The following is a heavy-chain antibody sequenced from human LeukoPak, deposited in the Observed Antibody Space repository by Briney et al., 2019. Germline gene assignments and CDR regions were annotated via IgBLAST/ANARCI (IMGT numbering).Heavy chain of an antibody. V-gene: IGHV4-4*02. CDR1: GGSISSSNW. D-gene: IGHD6-19*01. CDR2: IYHSGST. CDR3: ARDLAVAGTGRDY. J-gene: IGHJ4*02. Sequence: SETLSLTCAVSGGSISSSNWWSWVRQPPGKGLEWIGEIYHSGSTNYNPSLKSRVTISVDKSKNQFSLKLSSVTAADTAVYYCARDLAVAGTGRDYWGQGTLVTVSS.